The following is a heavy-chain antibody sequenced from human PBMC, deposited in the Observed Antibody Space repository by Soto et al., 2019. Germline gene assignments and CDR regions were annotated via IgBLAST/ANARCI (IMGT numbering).Heavy chain of an antibody. Sequence: GGSLRLSCTASGFTFGDYAMSWFRQAPGKGLEWVGFIRSKAYGGTTEYAASVKGRFTISRDDSKSIAYLQMNSLKTEDTAVYYCTRDGSKYYDSSGYYLRFGMDVWGQGTTVTVSS. J-gene: IGHJ6*02. CDR2: IRSKAYGGTT. V-gene: IGHV3-49*03. D-gene: IGHD3-22*01. CDR1: GFTFGDYA. CDR3: TRDGSKYYDSSGYYLRFGMDV.